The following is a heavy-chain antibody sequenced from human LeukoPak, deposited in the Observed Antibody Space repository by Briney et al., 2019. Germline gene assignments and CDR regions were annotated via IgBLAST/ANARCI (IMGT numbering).Heavy chain of an antibody. D-gene: IGHD3-22*01. CDR2: ISGSGGST. Sequence: GGSLRPSCAASGSTFSSYAMSWVRQAPGKGLEWVSAISGSGGSTYYADSVKGRFTISRDNSKNTLYLQMNSLRAEDTAVYYCARLSRDYYDSSGYYWYRFYFDYWGQGTLVTVSS. CDR1: GSTFSSYA. CDR3: ARLSRDYYDSSGYYWYRFYFDY. V-gene: IGHV3-23*01. J-gene: IGHJ4*02.